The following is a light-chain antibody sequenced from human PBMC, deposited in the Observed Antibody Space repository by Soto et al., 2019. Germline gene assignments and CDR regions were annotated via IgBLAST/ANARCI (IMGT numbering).Light chain of an antibody. Sequence: DIQLTQSPSFLSASVGDRVTITCRASQGISSYLAWYQQKPGKAPKLLIYAASTLQSGVPSRFSGSVSGTEFTLTISSLQPEDFATYYCQQLNSYPLTVGGGTKVDIK. J-gene: IGKJ4*01. V-gene: IGKV1-9*01. CDR2: AAS. CDR1: QGISSY. CDR3: QQLNSYPLT.